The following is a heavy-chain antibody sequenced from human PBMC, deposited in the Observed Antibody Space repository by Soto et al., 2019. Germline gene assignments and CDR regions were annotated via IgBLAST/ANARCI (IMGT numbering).Heavy chain of an antibody. V-gene: IGHV1-18*01. CDR1: GYTFTSYG. Sequence: GASVKVSCKASGYTFTSYGISWVRQAPGQGLEWMGRISAYNGNTNYAQKFQGRVTMSTDTSTSTAYMELRSLRSDDTAVYYCARGRHITLVRGVIEDWFDPWGQGTLVTVSS. CDR3: ARGRHITLVRGVIEDWFDP. D-gene: IGHD3-10*01. J-gene: IGHJ5*02. CDR2: ISAYNGNT.